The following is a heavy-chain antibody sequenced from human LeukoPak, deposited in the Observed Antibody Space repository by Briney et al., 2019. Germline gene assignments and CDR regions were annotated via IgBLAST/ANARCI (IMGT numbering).Heavy chain of an antibody. CDR3: ARVVSDFWSGVDNDAFDI. Sequence: PGGSLRLSCAASGFTFSMSWMTWVRQAPGKGLEWVASINGHGSEIHYVDSVRGRFTISRDNANDSLYLQMNSLRAEDTAVYYCARVVSDFWSGVDNDAFDIWGQGTMVTVSS. J-gene: IGHJ3*02. CDR1: GFTFSMSW. CDR2: INGHGSEI. D-gene: IGHD3-3*01. V-gene: IGHV3-7*01.